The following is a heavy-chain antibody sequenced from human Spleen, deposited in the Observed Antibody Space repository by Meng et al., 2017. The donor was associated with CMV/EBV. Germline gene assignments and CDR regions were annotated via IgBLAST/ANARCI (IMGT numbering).Heavy chain of an antibody. CDR3: ATLQTSSGWDDDY. CDR1: GYTFTGYY. J-gene: IGHJ4*02. Sequence: QGRLVQPGVEVKTPGASVKASCKASGYTFTGYYMHWVRQAPGQGLEWMGWINPNSGGTNYAQKFQGRVTMTRDTSISTAYMELSRLRSDDTAVYYCATLQTSSGWDDDYWGQGTLVTVSS. D-gene: IGHD6-19*01. V-gene: IGHV1-2*02. CDR2: INPNSGGT.